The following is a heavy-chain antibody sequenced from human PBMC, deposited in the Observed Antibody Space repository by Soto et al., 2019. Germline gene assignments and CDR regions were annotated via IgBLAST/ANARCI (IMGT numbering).Heavy chain of an antibody. V-gene: IGHV4-34*01. CDR1: GGSFSGFY. Sequence: AVSGGSFSGFYWTWIRQPPGEGLEWIGEINHSGTTNFNPSLRSRLTISLDSSKKHFSLKLTSMTAADAAVYYCARADRTLVTSYGLDVWGQGTTVTVSS. J-gene: IGHJ6*02. CDR2: INHSGTT. D-gene: IGHD2-21*02. CDR3: ARADRTLVTSYGLDV.